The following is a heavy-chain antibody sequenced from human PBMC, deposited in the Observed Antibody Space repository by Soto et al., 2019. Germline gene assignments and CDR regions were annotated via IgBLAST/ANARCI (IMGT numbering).Heavy chain of an antibody. CDR3: ARRMYNDGYYFAG. J-gene: IGHJ4*02. V-gene: IGHV2-5*02. Sequence: QITLKESGPTLVKPTQTLTLTCTFSGFSLIRDRVAVGWIRQPPGKALEWLALTFWDDEKRYSPSLTSTLTINKDSSRNQVFLTMTNMHPVDTDTYYCARRMYNDGYYFAGWGQGILVTVSS. CDR2: TFWDDEK. CDR1: GFSLIRDRVA. D-gene: IGHD1-1*01.